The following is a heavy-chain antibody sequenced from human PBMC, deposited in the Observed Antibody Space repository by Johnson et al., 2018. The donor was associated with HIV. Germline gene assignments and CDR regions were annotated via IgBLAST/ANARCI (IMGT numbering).Heavy chain of an antibody. D-gene: IGHD2-21*01. CDR3: ARDVGNLAYCGGDCYSDAFDI. CDR1: GFTFSDYY. V-gene: IGHV3-11*04. CDR2: ISSSGSTI. J-gene: IGHJ3*02. Sequence: VQLVESGGGLVQPGWSLRLSCAASGFTFSDYYMSWIRQAPGKGLEWVSYISSSGSTIYYADSVKGRFTISRDNAKNSLYLQMNSLRAEDTAVYYCARDVGNLAYCGGDCYSDAFDIWGQGTMVTVSS.